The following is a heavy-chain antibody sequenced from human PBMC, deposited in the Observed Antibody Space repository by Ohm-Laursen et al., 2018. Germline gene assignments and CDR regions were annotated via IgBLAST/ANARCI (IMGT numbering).Heavy chain of an antibody. CDR3: AKVRDSSGAFFDY. CDR2: ISGSVDST. D-gene: IGHD6-19*01. V-gene: IGHV3-23*01. CDR1: GFTVSSEY. J-gene: IGHJ4*02. Sequence: GSLRLSCSASGFTVSSEYMSWVRQAPGKGLEWVSAISGSVDSTYYADSVRGRFTISRDTSKNTLSLQMSSLRAEDTAVYYCAKVRDSSGAFFDYWGQGTLVTVSS.